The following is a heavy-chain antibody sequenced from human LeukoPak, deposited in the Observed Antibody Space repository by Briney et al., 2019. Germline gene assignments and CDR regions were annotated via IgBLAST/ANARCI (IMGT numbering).Heavy chain of an antibody. Sequence: GGSLRLSCAASGFTVSSNYMSWVRHAPGKGLEWVSVIYSGGSTYYADSVKGRFTISRDNAKNTLYLQMSSLRAEDTAVYYCARDLSHCSGGSCYSAHFDYWGLGTLVTVSS. D-gene: IGHD2-15*01. CDR2: IYSGGST. CDR1: GFTVSSNY. CDR3: ARDLSHCSGGSCYSAHFDY. V-gene: IGHV3-53*01. J-gene: IGHJ4*02.